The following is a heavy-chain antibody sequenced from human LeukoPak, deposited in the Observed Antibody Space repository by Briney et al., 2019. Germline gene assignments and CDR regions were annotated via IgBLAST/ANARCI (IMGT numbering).Heavy chain of an antibody. CDR3: ARDFMYNVNCAGC. J-gene: IGHJ4*02. D-gene: IGHD1-14*01. CDR2: ISYDGSNK. Sequence: SGGSLRLSCAASGFTFSSYAMHWVRQAPGKGLEWVAVISYDGSNKYYADSVKGRFTISRDNSKNTLYLQMNSLRAEDTAVYYCARDFMYNVNCAGCWGQRTLVTVSS. V-gene: IGHV3-30*04. CDR1: GFTFSSYA.